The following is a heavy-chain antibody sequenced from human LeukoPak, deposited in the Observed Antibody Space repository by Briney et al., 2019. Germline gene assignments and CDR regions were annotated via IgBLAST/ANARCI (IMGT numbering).Heavy chain of an antibody. CDR3: ARDESGGAGFDP. CDR1: GYTFTGYY. CDR2: INPNSGGT. D-gene: IGHD1-26*01. Sequence: ASVKVSCKASGYTFTGYYMHWVRQAPGQGLEWMGWINPNSGGTNYAQEFQGRVTMTRDTSISTAYMELSRLRSDDTAVYYCARDESGGAGFDPWGQGTLVTVSS. J-gene: IGHJ5*02. V-gene: IGHV1-2*02.